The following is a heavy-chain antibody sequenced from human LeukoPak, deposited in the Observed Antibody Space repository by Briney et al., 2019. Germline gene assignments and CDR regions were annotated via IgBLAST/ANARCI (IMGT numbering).Heavy chain of an antibody. CDR3: ARVGWELLWAYFDY. Sequence: SETLSLTCTVSGGSISSYYWSWIRQPPGKGLEWIGYIYYSGSTNYNPSLKSRVTISVDTSKNQFSLKLSSVTAADTAVYYCARVGWELLWAYFDYWGQGTLVTVSS. CDR2: IYYSGST. V-gene: IGHV4-59*01. J-gene: IGHJ4*02. D-gene: IGHD1-26*01. CDR1: GGSISSYY.